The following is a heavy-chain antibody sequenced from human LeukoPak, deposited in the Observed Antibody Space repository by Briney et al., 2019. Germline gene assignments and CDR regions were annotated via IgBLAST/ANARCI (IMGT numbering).Heavy chain of an antibody. Sequence: PSQTLSLTCAVSGGSISSGGYSWSWIRQPPGKGLEWIGYIYHSGSTYYNPSLKSRVTISVDRSKNQFSLKLSSVTAADTAVYYCARASYDFSEAFDIWGQGTVVTVSS. CDR2: IYHSGST. J-gene: IGHJ3*02. CDR1: GGSISSGGYS. V-gene: IGHV4-30-2*01. CDR3: ARASYDFSEAFDI. D-gene: IGHD3-3*01.